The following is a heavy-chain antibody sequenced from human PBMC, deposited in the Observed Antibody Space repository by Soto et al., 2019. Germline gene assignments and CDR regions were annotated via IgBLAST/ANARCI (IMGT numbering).Heavy chain of an antibody. Sequence: SETLSLTCAVYGGSFSDFYWSWIRQPPGKGLEWIGEINHSGSTNYNPSLKSRVTISVDTSKNQFSLKLSSVTAADTAVYYCARYPVAGLYYWGQGTLVTVSS. D-gene: IGHD6-19*01. CDR1: GGSFSDFY. V-gene: IGHV4-34*01. CDR2: INHSGST. J-gene: IGHJ4*02. CDR3: ARYPVAGLYY.